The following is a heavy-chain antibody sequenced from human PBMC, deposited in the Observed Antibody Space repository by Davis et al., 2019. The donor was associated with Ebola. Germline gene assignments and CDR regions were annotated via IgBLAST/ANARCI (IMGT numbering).Heavy chain of an antibody. V-gene: IGHV5-51*01. CDR2: IHPGDSDT. Sequence: GESLKISCKGSGYSFTSYWISWVRQMPGKGLEWMGIIHPGDSDTRYSPSFQGQVTISADKSISTAYLQWSSLKASDTAMYYCARQGEGATINGHFDYWGQGTLVTVSS. D-gene: IGHD1-26*01. CDR3: ARQGEGATINGHFDY. J-gene: IGHJ4*02. CDR1: GYSFTSYW.